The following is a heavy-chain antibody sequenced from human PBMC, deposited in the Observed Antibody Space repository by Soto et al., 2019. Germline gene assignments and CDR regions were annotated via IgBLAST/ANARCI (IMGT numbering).Heavy chain of an antibody. CDR1: GGTFRSSA. CDR2: INPNSGGT. D-gene: IGHD3-3*01. CDR3: ARDRLRFLEWLPNLYYYYGMDV. J-gene: IGHJ6*02. Sequence: AASVKVSCKASGGTFRSSAITWVRQAPGQGLEWMGWINPNSGGTNYAQKFQGRVTMTRDTSISTAYMELSRLRSDDTAVYYCARDRLRFLEWLPNLYYYYGMDVWGQGTTVTVSS. V-gene: IGHV1-2*02.